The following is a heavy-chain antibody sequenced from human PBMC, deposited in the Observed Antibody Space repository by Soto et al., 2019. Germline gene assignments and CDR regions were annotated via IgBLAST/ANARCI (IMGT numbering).Heavy chain of an antibody. V-gene: IGHV4-38-2*02. CDR2: IYPGGGT. CDR3: ARKGYYPSGRINLFDS. D-gene: IGHD3-10*01. CDR1: GHSINSDYY. J-gene: IGHJ4*02. Sequence: PSETLSLTCTVAGHSINSDYYWGRIRQPPGKGLEWIGSIYPGGGTYYNPSLKSRVTISIDTSKNQFSLRLTSVTAADTAMYYCARKGYYPSGRINLFDSWGQGTLVTVSS.